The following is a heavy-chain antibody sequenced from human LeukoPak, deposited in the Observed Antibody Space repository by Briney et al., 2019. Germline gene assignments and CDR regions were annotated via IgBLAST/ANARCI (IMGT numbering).Heavy chain of an antibody. V-gene: IGHV3-23*01. CDR3: AKSWGYTRPYYNYMDV. J-gene: IGHJ6*03. CDR2: IGYRGGSI. D-gene: IGHD3-16*02. CDR1: GFTFSNYA. Sequence: PGGSLRLSCAASGFTFSNYAMSWVRQAPGKGLEWVSIIGYRGGSIYYAYSVQGRFTVSRDNSKNTLSLQMNGLRPEDTAVYYCAKSWGYTRPYYNYMDVWGKGTTVTVSS.